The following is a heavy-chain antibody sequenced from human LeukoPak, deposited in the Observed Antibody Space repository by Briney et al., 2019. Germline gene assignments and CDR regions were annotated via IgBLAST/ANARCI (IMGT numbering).Heavy chain of an antibody. CDR3: ARGSVTIDAFDI. V-gene: IGHV3-48*02. CDR1: GFTFSSYT. D-gene: IGHD4-17*01. CDR2: ISSSSSTI. Sequence: PGGSLRLSCAASGFTFSSYTMNWVRQAPGKGLEWVSYISSSSSTISYADSVKGRFTISRDNAKNSLYLQMNSLRDEDTAVYYCARGSVTIDAFDIWDHGTMVTVSS. J-gene: IGHJ3*02.